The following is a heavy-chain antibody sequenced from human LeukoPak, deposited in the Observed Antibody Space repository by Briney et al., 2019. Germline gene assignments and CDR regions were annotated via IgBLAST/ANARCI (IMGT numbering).Heavy chain of an antibody. Sequence: SETLSLTCTVSGGSISSYYWSWIRQPPGKGLEWIGYIYYSGSTNYNPSLKSRVTISVDTSKNQFSLKLSSVTAADTAVYYCARVEMALDAFDIWGQGTMVTVSS. CDR1: GGSISSYY. V-gene: IGHV4-59*01. J-gene: IGHJ3*02. D-gene: IGHD5-24*01. CDR3: ARVEMALDAFDI. CDR2: IYYSGST.